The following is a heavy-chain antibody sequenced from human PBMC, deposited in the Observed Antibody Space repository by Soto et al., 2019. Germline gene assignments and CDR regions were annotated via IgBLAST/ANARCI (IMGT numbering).Heavy chain of an antibody. CDR2: IYYSGST. CDR3: ARAGGGVFCSSTSCYGGYYFDY. D-gene: IGHD2-2*01. CDR1: GGSISSGGYY. Sequence: QVQLQESGPGLVKPSQTLSLTCTVSGGSISSGGYYWSWICQHPGKGLEWIGYIYYSGSTYYHPSLKSRVTISGVTSKNQSSRKLGSVTASDTAVYYCARAGGGVFCSSTSCYGGYYFDYWGQGTLVTVSS. J-gene: IGHJ4*02. V-gene: IGHV4-31*03.